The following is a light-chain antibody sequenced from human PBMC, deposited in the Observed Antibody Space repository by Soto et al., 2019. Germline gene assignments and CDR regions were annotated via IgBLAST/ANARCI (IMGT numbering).Light chain of an antibody. CDR2: WAS. Sequence: DIVMTQSPDSLAVSLGERATINCKSSQSVLYSSNNKNDLAWYQQKPGQPPKLLIYWASTRESGVPDRFSGSGSGPDFTLTISSLQAEDVAVYYCQQYYSTPGFTFGPGTKVDIK. CDR3: QQYYSTPGFT. J-gene: IGKJ3*01. CDR1: QSVLYSSNNKND. V-gene: IGKV4-1*01.